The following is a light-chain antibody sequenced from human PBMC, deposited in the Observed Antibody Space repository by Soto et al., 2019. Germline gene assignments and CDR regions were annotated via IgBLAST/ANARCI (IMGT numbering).Light chain of an antibody. V-gene: IGKV3-20*01. Sequence: EIVLTQSTGTLSLSPGERATLSGRASQSVSSSYLAWYQQKPGQAPRLLIYRTSNRATGIPDRFSGSGSGTDFTLTISRLEPEDFAVYWCQQYDSSPRTFGQGTKVDIK. CDR1: QSVSSSY. CDR2: RTS. J-gene: IGKJ1*01. CDR3: QQYDSSPRT.